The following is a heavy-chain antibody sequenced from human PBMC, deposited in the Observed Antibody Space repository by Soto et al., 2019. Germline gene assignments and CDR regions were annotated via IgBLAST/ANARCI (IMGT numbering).Heavy chain of an antibody. Sequence: ASVKVSCKASGYTFTSYAMHWVRQAPGQRLEWVGWINAGNGNTKYSQKFQGRVTITRDTSASTAYMELSSLRSEDTAVYYCARVKEYSSSQYWYFDLWGRGTLVTVSS. CDR2: INAGNGNT. CDR3: ARVKEYSSSQYWYFDL. D-gene: IGHD6-6*01. CDR1: GYTFTSYA. J-gene: IGHJ2*01. V-gene: IGHV1-3*01.